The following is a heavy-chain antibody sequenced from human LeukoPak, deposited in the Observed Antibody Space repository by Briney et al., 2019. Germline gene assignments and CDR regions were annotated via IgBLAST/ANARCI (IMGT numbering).Heavy chain of an antibody. D-gene: IGHD3-3*01. CDR1: GGSFSGYY. CDR3: AREAYYDFWSGYPPDY. V-gene: IGHV4-34*01. J-gene: IGHJ4*02. CDR2: IYYSGST. Sequence: SETLSLTCAVYGGSFSGYYWSWIRQPPGKGLEWIGSIYYSGSTYYNPSLKSRVTISVDTSKNQFSLKLSSVTAADTAVYYCAREAYYDFWSGYPPDYWGQGTLVTVSS.